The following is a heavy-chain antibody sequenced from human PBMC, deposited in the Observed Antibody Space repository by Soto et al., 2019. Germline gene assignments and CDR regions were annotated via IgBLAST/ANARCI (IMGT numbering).Heavy chain of an antibody. CDR2: ISAYNGNT. J-gene: IGHJ4*02. D-gene: IGHD3-22*01. Sequence: ASVKVSCKASGYTFTSYGISWVRQAPGQGFEWMGWISAYNGNTNYAQKLQGRVTMTTDTSTSTAYMELRSLRSDDTAVYYCARVDTMIVVTLGYYFDYWGQGTLVTVSS. V-gene: IGHV1-18*01. CDR1: GYTFTSYG. CDR3: ARVDTMIVVTLGYYFDY.